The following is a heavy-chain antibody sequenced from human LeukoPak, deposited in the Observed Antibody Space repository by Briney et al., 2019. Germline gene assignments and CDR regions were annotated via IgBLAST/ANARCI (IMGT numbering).Heavy chain of an antibody. CDR2: ISYDGSIK. J-gene: IGHJ4*02. V-gene: IGHV3-30*04. Sequence: GGSLRLSCAASGFTFSSYAMHWVRQAPGKGLEWVAVISYDGSIKYYADSVKGRFTISRDNSKNTLYLQMNSLRAEDTAVYYCARGQGLLWFGDQDFDYWGQGTLVTVSS. CDR3: ARGQGLLWFGDQDFDY. CDR1: GFTFSSYA. D-gene: IGHD3-10*01.